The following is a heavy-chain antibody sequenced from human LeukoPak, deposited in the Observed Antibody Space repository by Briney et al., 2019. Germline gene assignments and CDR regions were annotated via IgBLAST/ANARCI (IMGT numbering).Heavy chain of an antibody. V-gene: IGHV1-69*06. D-gene: IGHD3-22*01. J-gene: IGHJ4*02. CDR1: GGTFSSYA. CDR2: IIPIFGTA. CDR3: ARARLYYYDSSGYPDY. Sequence: ASVKVSCKASGGTFSSYAISWVRQAPGQGLEWMGGIIPIFGTANYAQKFQGRVTITADKSTRTAYMELSSLRSEDTAVCYCARARLYYYDSSGYPDYWGQGTLVTVSS.